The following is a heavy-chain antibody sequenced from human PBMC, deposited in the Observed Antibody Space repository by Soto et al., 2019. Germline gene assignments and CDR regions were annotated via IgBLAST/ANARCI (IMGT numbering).Heavy chain of an antibody. CDR3: ARAAGGYSGYDRLPYYFDY. V-gene: IGHV4-59*01. CDR1: GGSISIYY. D-gene: IGHD5-12*01. Sequence: SETLSLTCTVSGGSISIYYWSWIRHPPGKGLEWIGYIYYSGSTNYNPSLKSRVTISVDTSKNQFSLKLSSVTAADTAVYYCARAAGGYSGYDRLPYYFDYWGQGTLVTVSS. J-gene: IGHJ4*02. CDR2: IYYSGST.